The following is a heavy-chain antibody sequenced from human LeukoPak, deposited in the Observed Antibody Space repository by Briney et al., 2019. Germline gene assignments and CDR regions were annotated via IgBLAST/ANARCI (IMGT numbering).Heavy chain of an antibody. V-gene: IGHV4-34*01. CDR2: INRSGST. Sequence: PSETLSLTCAVYGGSFSGYYWSWIRQPPGKGLEWIGEINRSGSTNYNPSLKSRVTISVDTSKNQFSLKLSSVTAADTAVYYCARGNLRFFDYWGQGTLVTVSS. J-gene: IGHJ4*02. D-gene: IGHD3-3*01. CDR3: ARGNLRFFDY. CDR1: GGSFSGYY.